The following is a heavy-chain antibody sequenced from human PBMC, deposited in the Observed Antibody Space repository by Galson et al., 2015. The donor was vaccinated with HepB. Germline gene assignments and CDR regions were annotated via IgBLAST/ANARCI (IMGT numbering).Heavy chain of an antibody. J-gene: IGHJ6*02. CDR3: ARGTMAPNYYYYYGMDV. D-gene: IGHD3-10*01. V-gene: IGHV1-18*04. Sequence: SVKVSCKASGYTFTSYGISWVRQAPGQGLEWMGWISAYNGNTNYAQKLQGRVTMTTDTSTGTAYMELRSLRSDDTAVYYCARGTMAPNYYYYYGMDVRGQGTTVTVSS. CDR1: GYTFTSYG. CDR2: ISAYNGNT.